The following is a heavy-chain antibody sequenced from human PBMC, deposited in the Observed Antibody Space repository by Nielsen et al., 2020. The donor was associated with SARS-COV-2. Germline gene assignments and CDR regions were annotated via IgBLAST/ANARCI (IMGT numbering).Heavy chain of an antibody. D-gene: IGHD2-15*01. V-gene: IGHV3-21*04. CDR3: ASRYCSGGSCYPDAFDI. CDR1: GFTFSSYS. CDR2: ISSSSSYT. Sequence: GESLKISCAASGFTFSSYSMNWVRQAPGKGLEWVSSISSSSSYTNYADSVKGRFTISRDNAKNSLYLQMNSLRAEDTAVYYCASRYCSGGSCYPDAFDIWGQGTMVTVSS. J-gene: IGHJ3*02.